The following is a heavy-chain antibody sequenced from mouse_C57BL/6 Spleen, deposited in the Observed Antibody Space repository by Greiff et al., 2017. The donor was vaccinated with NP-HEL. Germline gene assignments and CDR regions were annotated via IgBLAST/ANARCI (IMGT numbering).Heavy chain of an antibody. CDR3: ARQRGNPYFDD. J-gene: IGHJ2*01. Sequence: EVQLQESGGDLVKPGGSLKLSCAASGFTFSSYGMSWVRQTPDKRLEWVATISSGGSYTYYPDSVKGRFTISRDNAKNTLYLQMSSLKSEDTAMYYCARQRGNPYFDDWGQGTTLTVSS. CDR1: GFTFSSYG. CDR2: ISSGGSYT. D-gene: IGHD2-1*01. V-gene: IGHV5-6*01.